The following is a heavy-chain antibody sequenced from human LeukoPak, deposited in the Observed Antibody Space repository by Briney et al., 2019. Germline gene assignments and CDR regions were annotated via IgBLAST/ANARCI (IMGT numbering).Heavy chain of an antibody. CDR3: ARTHYFDY. CDR2: ISGSGNTI. J-gene: IGHJ4*02. Sequence: GGSLRLSCAASGFSLNSYSMNWVRQAPGKGLEWLSYISGSGNTIFYADSVKGRFTISRDNAKNSLYLEMNSLRAEDTAVYFCARTHYFDYWGQGTLVTVSS. CDR1: GFSLNSYS. V-gene: IGHV3-48*01.